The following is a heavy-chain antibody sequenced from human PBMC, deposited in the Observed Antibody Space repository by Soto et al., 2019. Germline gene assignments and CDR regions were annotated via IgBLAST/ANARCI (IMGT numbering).Heavy chain of an antibody. CDR1: GVSISSGY. CDR2: ISHSGLR. J-gene: IGHJ4*02. V-gene: IGHV4-59*01. D-gene: IGHD5-12*01. Sequence: SETLSLTCIVSGVSISSGYCTWIRQSPGKGLEWIGYISHSGLRNYNPSLKSRLTMSVETSKNQFSLNLSSVTAADTAVYYCARGPKYIVATIDYLPALDYWGQGTLVTVSS. CDR3: ARGPKYIVATIDYLPALDY.